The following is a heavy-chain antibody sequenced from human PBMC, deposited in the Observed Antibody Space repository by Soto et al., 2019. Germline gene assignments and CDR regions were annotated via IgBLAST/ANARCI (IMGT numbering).Heavy chain of an antibody. CDR3: ARCKMYSGSYYYQVDAFDI. CDR1: GYTFTSYG. V-gene: IGHV1-18*01. CDR2: ISAYNGNT. D-gene: IGHD1-26*01. J-gene: IGHJ3*02. Sequence: ASVKVSCKASGYTFTSYGISWVRQAPGQGLEWMGWISAYNGNTNYAQKLQGRVTMTTDTSTSTAYMELRSLRSDDTAVYYCARCKMYSGSYYYQVDAFDIWGQGTMVTVSS.